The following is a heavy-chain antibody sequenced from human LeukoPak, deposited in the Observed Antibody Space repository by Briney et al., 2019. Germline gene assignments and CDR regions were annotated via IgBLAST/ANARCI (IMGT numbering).Heavy chain of an antibody. CDR2: ISRSGSPI. Sequence: GGSLRLSCAASGFTFSDYYMSWIRQAPGKGLEWVSYISRSGSPIYYADSVKGRFTISRDNAKNSLYLQMNSLRTEDTAVYYCARDGGDYDAFDIWGQGTLVTVSS. CDR1: GFTFSDYY. V-gene: IGHV3-11*01. J-gene: IGHJ3*02. D-gene: IGHD2-21*02. CDR3: ARDGGDYDAFDI.